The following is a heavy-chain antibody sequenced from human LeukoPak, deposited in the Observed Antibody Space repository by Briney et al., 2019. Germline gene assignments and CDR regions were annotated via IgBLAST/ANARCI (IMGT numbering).Heavy chain of an antibody. CDR2: IRYDGSNK. V-gene: IGHV3-30*02. J-gene: IGHJ4*02. CDR1: GFTFSDYY. D-gene: IGHD2-2*01. CDR3: AKGGVVVPAGSFDY. Sequence: PGGSLRLSCAASGFTFSDYYMSWIRQAPGKGLEWVAFIRYDGSNKYYADSVKGRFTISRDNSKNTLYLQMNSLRAEDTALYYCAKGGVVVPAGSFDYWGQGTLVTVSS.